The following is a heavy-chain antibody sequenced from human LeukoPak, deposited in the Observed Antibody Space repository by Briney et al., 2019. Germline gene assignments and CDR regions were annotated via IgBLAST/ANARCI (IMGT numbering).Heavy chain of an antibody. V-gene: IGHV3-23*01. CDR2: ISGSGGST. CDR3: AKSGGITIFGVVILNP. Sequence: GGSLRLSCAASGFTFSSYAMSWVRQAPGKGLEWVSAISGSGGSTYYADSVKGRFTISRDNSKNTLYLQMNSLRAEGTAVYYCAKSGGITIFGVVILNPWGQGTLVTVSS. J-gene: IGHJ5*02. CDR1: GFTFSSYA. D-gene: IGHD3-3*01.